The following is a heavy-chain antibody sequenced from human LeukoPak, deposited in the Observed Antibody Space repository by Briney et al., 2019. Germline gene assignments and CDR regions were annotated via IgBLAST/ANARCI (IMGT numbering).Heavy chain of an antibody. CDR2: IYDSGST. J-gene: IGHJ3*02. D-gene: IGHD3-3*01. V-gene: IGHV4-39*07. CDR1: GGSIRSSYYY. Sequence: SSETLSLTCTVSGGSIRSSYYYWGWIRQPPGKGLEWIGSIYDSGSTYYNPSLKSRVTISVDTSKNQFSLKLSSVTAADTAVYYCASSYDFWSGYPDAFDIWGQGTMVTVSS. CDR3: ASSYDFWSGYPDAFDI.